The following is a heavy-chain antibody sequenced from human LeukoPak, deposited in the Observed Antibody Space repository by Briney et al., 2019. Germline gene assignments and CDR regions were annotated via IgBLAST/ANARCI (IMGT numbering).Heavy chain of an antibody. CDR2: IRYDGSNK. J-gene: IGHJ4*02. Sequence: PGGSLRLSCAASGFTFSSYGMHWVRQAPGKGLEWVAFIRYDGSNKYYADSVKGRFTISRDNSKNTLYLQMKSLRAEDTAVYYCAKDIVVVPAASEGDYWGQGTLVTVSS. CDR1: GFTFSSYG. D-gene: IGHD2-2*01. V-gene: IGHV3-30*02. CDR3: AKDIVVVPAASEGDY.